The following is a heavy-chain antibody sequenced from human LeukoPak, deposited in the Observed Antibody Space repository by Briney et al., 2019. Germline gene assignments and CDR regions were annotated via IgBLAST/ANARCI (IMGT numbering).Heavy chain of an antibody. CDR1: GYTFTGYY. V-gene: IGHV1-2*02. CDR3: AREQSRVQRWLQRREANGFDY. Sequence: AASVKVSCKASGYTFTGYYMHWVRQAPGQGLEWMGWINPNSGGTNYAQKVQGRVTMTRDTSISTAYMELSRLRSDDTAVYYCAREQSRVQRWLQRREANGFDYWGQGTLVTVSS. D-gene: IGHD5-24*01. J-gene: IGHJ4*02. CDR2: INPNSGGT.